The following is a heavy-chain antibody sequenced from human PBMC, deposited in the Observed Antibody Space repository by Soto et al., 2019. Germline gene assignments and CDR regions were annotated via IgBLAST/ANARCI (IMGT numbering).Heavy chain of an antibody. CDR2: IWYDGSNK. CDR1: GFTFSSYG. D-gene: IGHD6-13*01. J-gene: IGHJ5*02. CDR3: ARDYGGAAAHSNWFEP. V-gene: IGHV3-33*01. Sequence: GGSLRLSCAASGFTFSSYGMHWVRQAPGKGLEWVAVIWYDGSNKYYADSVKGRFTISRDNSKNTLYLQMNSLRAEDTAVYYCARDYGGAAAHSNWFEPWGQGTLVTVSS.